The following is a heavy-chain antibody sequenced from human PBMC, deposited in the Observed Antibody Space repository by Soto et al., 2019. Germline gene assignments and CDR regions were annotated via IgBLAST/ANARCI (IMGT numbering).Heavy chain of an antibody. D-gene: IGHD3-3*01. CDR3: ARTPRGIFGVVIIYMDV. J-gene: IGHJ6*03. CDR1: GGSISSYY. CDR2: IYYSGST. Sequence: PSETLSLTCTVSGGSISSYYWSWIRQPPGKGLEWIGYIYYSGSTNYNPSLKSRVTISVDTSKNQFSLKLSSVTAADTAVYYCARTPRGIFGVVIIYMDVWGKGTTVTVSS. V-gene: IGHV4-59*01.